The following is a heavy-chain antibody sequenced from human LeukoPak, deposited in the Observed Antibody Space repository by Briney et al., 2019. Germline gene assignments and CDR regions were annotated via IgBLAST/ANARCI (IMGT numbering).Heavy chain of an antibody. CDR1: GFTFSSYS. Sequence: GGSLRLSCAASGFTFSSYSMNWVRQAPGKGLEWDSYISSSSSTIHYAHSVKGRFTISRDNAKNSLYLQMNSLRAEDTAVYYCARDLYDYGWGSYHAVNYFDYWGQGTLVTVSS. V-gene: IGHV3-48*01. CDR3: ARDLYDYGWGSYHAVNYFDY. D-gene: IGHD3-16*02. J-gene: IGHJ4*02. CDR2: ISSSSSTI.